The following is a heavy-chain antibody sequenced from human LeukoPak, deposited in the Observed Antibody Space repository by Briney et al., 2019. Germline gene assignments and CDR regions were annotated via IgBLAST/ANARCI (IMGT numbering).Heavy chain of an antibody. CDR2: IYYSGST. J-gene: IGHJ6*02. Sequence: SETLSLTCTVSGGSISSYYWSWIRQPPGKGLEWIGYIYYSGSTNYNPSPKSRVTISVDTSKNQFSLKLSSVTAADTAVYYCATGWYYYYGMDVWGQGTTVTVSS. CDR3: ATGWYYYYGMDV. CDR1: GGSISSYY. V-gene: IGHV4-59*08.